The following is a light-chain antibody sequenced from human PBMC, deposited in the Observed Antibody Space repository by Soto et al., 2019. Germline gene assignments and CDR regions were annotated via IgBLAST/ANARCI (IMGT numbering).Light chain of an antibody. V-gene: IGKV1-9*01. CDR2: SAS. CDR3: QQLNSYPLT. CDR1: QGISSF. Sequence: DIQLTQSPSFLSASVGDRVTITCRASQGISSFLAWYQQQPGKAPKLLIYSASTLQSGVPSRFSGSGSGTEFTLTISSLQPEDFATYSCQQLNSYPLTFGHGTNVEI. J-gene: IGKJ1*01.